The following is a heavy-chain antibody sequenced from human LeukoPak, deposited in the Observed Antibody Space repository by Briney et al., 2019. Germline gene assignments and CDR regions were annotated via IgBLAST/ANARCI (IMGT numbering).Heavy chain of an antibody. CDR1: GFTFSSYW. Sequence: QPGGSLRLSCAASGFTFSSYWMSWVRQAPGKGLEWVANIKQDGSEKYYVDSVKGRFTISRDNAKNSLYLQMNSLRAEDTAVYYCARDHPGTWIPTPDYWGQGTLVTVSS. V-gene: IGHV3-7*04. D-gene: IGHD5-18*01. J-gene: IGHJ4*02. CDR3: ARDHPGTWIPTPDY. CDR2: IKQDGSEK.